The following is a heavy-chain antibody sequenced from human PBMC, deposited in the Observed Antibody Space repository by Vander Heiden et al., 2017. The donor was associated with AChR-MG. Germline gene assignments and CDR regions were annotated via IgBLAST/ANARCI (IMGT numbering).Heavy chain of an antibody. Sequence: EMQLVETGGGLIQPGGSLRLSCAASGFTVGSNYMTWVRPAPGKGLEWVSVIYSGGTTYYADSVKGRFTISRDSSKSTLYLQMNSLRADDTAVYYCARGRGYSGYDFDYAFDIWGQGTMVTVSS. CDR3: ARGRGYSGYDFDYAFDI. CDR1: GFTVGSNY. J-gene: IGHJ3*02. CDR2: IYSGGTT. V-gene: IGHV3-53*02. D-gene: IGHD5-12*01.